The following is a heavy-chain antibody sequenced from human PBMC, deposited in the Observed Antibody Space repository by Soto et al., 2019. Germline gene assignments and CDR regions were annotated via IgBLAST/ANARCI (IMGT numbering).Heavy chain of an antibody. CDR2: IRGDGSEK. Sequence: GGSLRLSCEASGFTFSDFWMSWVRQAPGKGLEWVANIRGDGSEKRYVDSVRGRFTISRDNAKNSVYLQMNSLRGDDTALYYCGRDEVRNGVGVWGQGTTVTVSS. V-gene: IGHV3-7*01. J-gene: IGHJ6*02. CDR3: GRDEVRNGVGV. CDR1: GFTFSDFW.